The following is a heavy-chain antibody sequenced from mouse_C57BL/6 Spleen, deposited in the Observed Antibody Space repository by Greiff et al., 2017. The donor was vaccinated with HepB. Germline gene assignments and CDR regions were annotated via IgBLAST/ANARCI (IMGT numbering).Heavy chain of an antibody. CDR2: ISNGGGST. J-gene: IGHJ4*01. CDR1: GFTFSDYY. V-gene: IGHV5-12*01. CDR3: ARQTDY. Sequence: EVKLVESGGGLVQPGGSLKLSCAASGFTFSDYYMYWVRQTPEKRLEWVAYISNGGGSTYYPDTVKGRFTIARDNAKNTLYLQMSRLKSEVTAMYYCARQTDYWGQGTSVTVSS.